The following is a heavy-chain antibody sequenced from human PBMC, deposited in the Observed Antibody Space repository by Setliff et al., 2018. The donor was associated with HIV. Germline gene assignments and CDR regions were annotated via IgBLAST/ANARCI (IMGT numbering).Heavy chain of an antibody. CDR1: GYTFTSFG. Sequence: ASVKVSCKASGYTFTSFGISWVRQAPGQGLEWMGRISAYNGNTDHAQRLQGRVTMTTDTSTRTAYMELRSLRSDDTAVYYCARAAVAGPRRKLDYWGQGTLVTVSS. J-gene: IGHJ4*02. V-gene: IGHV1-18*01. CDR2: ISAYNGNT. CDR3: ARAAVAGPRRKLDY. D-gene: IGHD6-19*01.